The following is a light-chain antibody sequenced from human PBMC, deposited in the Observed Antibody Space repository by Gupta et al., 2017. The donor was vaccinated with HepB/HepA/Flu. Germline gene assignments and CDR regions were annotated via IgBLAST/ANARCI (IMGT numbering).Light chain of an antibody. V-gene: IGLV1-51*01. CDR3: RTWDSSLSAVV. CDR2: EDN. Sequence: QSVLTQPPSVSAPPGQKVTMSCAGSTSNIGNNYVSWYQQLPGTAPKLLIFEDNKRPSGIPDRFSGSKSGTSATLGIAGLQTGDEAEYYCRTWDSSLSAVVFGGGTELTVL. J-gene: IGLJ2*01. CDR1: TSNIGNNY.